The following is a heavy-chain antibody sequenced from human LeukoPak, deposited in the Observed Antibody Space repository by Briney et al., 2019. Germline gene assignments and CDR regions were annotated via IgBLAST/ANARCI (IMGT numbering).Heavy chain of an antibody. V-gene: IGHV3-7*01. Sequence: GGSLRLSCAASGFTFSDYWMSWVRQAPGKGLEWVANIKQDGSEKYYVDSVKGRFTISRDNAKNSLYLQMNSLRAEDTAVYYCARNSRLIDYWGQGTLVTVSS. CDR2: IKQDGSEK. J-gene: IGHJ4*02. CDR3: ARNSRLIDY. CDR1: GFTFSDYW. D-gene: IGHD3-16*01.